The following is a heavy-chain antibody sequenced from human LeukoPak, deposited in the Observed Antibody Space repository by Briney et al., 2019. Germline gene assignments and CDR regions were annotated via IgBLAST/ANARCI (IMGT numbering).Heavy chain of an antibody. V-gene: IGHV4-59*01. D-gene: IGHD6-13*01. CDR2: IYFTGTT. J-gene: IGHJ5*02. CDR3: ARTGTEYSSSWLQYNWFDP. CDR1: GGSIIHYY. Sequence: ASETLSLTCTVSGGSIIHYYWSWIRQPPGRGLEWIGYIYFTGTTNYNPSLKSRVTISVDTSRNQFSLKLSSVTAADTAVYYCARTGTEYSSSWLQYNWFDPWGQGTLVTVSS.